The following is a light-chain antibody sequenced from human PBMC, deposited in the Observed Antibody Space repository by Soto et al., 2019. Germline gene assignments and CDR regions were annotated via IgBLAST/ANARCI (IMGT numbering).Light chain of an antibody. V-gene: IGLV4-60*02. Sequence: QSVLTQSSSASASPGSSVKLTCTLSSGHSRYTIAWHQQQPGTAPRYLVKVEDSGNYNRGSGVPNRFSGSSSGADRYLTISNLQFEDEADFFCETWDSTTRVFGGGTQLTVL. J-gene: IGLJ3*02. CDR3: ETWDSTTRV. CDR1: SGHSRYT. CDR2: VEDSGNY.